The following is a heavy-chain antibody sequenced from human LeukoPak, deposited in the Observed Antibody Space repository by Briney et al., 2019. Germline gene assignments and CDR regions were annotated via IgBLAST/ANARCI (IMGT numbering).Heavy chain of an antibody. CDR1: GFTFSSSG. J-gene: IGHJ1*01. Sequence: GGSLRLSCAASGFTFSSSGMHWVRQAPGKGLEWVAVTSYDGSNKYYADSVKDRFTISRDNAKNMLYLKMNSLRAEDTAVFYCVSCGAVAATRGDFQHWGQGTLVIVSS. D-gene: IGHD2-15*01. CDR2: TSYDGSNK. V-gene: IGHV3-30*03. CDR3: VSCGAVAATRGDFQH.